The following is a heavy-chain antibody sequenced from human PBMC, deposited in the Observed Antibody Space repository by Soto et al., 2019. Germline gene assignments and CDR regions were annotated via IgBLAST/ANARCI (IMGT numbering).Heavy chain of an antibody. CDR2: ISSNGGST. V-gene: IGHV3-64D*08. Sequence: PGGSLRLSCSASGFSFSSYAMHWVRQAPGKGLEYVSAISSNGGSTYYADSVKGRFTISRDNSKNTLYVQMSSLRAEDSVVYYCVKDRHGGPPGAFYFWGQGTMLTVS. CDR1: GFSFSSYA. J-gene: IGHJ3*01. D-gene: IGHD2-15*01. CDR3: VKDRHGGPPGAFYF.